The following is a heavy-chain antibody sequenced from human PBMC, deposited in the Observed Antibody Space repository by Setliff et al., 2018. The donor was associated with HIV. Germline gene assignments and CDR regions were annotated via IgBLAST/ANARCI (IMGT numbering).Heavy chain of an antibody. D-gene: IGHD6-13*01. CDR1: GFTFNNYA. CDR2: LSGSGANT. V-gene: IGHV3-23*01. Sequence: GGSLRLSCAASGFTFNNYAMNWVRQAPGKGLEWVSGLSGSGANTYYADSVKGRFTISRDNAKNTLHLQMNSLRAEDTAVYYCVRGLAAAGGYAMDVWGQGTTVTVSS. J-gene: IGHJ6*02. CDR3: VRGLAAAGGYAMDV.